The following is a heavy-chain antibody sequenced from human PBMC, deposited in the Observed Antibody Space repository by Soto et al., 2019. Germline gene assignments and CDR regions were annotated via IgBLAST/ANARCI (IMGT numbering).Heavy chain of an antibody. CDR3: AKGGRQWLVTSDFNY. CDR2: IMSNGEGT. J-gene: IGHJ4*02. CDR1: GFAFNIYA. Sequence: GGSLRLSCAASGFAFNIYAMSWVRQAPGKGLEWVATIMSNGEGTYYPDSMKGRFTISRDNSKNMVYLQMNSLRAEDTAIYYCAKGGRQWLVTSDFNYWGQGALVTVSS. D-gene: IGHD6-19*01. V-gene: IGHV3-23*01.